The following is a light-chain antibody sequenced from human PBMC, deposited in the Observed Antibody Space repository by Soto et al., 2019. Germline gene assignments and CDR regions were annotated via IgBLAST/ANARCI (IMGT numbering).Light chain of an antibody. J-gene: IGKJ4*01. CDR3: QRLNSYPLT. CDR2: GAS. V-gene: IGKV3-20*01. CDR1: QSVSNNY. Sequence: NMFTQSLGTLSLSPAERATLSCRASQSVSNNYLAWYQQKPGQAPRLLIYGASNRATGIPDRFSGSGSGTDFTLTISDVQPEDFATYYCQRLNSYPLTFGGGTKVDIK.